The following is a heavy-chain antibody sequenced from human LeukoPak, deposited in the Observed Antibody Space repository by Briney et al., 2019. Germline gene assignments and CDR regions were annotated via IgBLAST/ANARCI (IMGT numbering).Heavy chain of an antibody. CDR2: MNPNSGNT. CDR1: GYTFTSYD. Sequence: ASVKVSFKASGYTFTSYDINWVRQATGQGLEWMGWMNPNSGNTGYAQKFQGRVTMTRNTSISTAYMELSSLRSEDTAVYYCARAIKWELGSDYWGQGTLVTVSS. V-gene: IGHV1-8*01. D-gene: IGHD1-26*01. J-gene: IGHJ4*02. CDR3: ARAIKWELGSDY.